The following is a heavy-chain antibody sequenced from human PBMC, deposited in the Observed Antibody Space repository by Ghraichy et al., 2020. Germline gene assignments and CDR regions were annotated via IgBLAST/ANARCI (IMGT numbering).Heavy chain of an antibody. D-gene: IGHD6-19*01. Sequence: GGSLRLSCAASGFTFSNFGMHWVRQAPGKGLEWVALISYDGSKKYYTDSVKGRFTISRDNSKNTLYLQMNSLRPEDMAIYYCAKDSSGWYASLSYFYYGMDVWGQGTTVTVSS. CDR3: AKDSSGWYASLSYFYYGMDV. CDR1: GFTFSNFG. J-gene: IGHJ6*02. CDR2: ISYDGSKK. V-gene: IGHV3-30*18.